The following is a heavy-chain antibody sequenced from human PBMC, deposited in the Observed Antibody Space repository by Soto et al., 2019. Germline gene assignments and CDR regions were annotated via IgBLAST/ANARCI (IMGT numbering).Heavy chain of an antibody. D-gene: IGHD1-7*01. CDR3: AAIRNYDYYYYGMDV. J-gene: IGHJ6*02. CDR2: IVVGSGNT. Sequence: GASVTVSCQAYGFTFTSSAVQWVRQARGQRLEWIGWIVVGSGNTNYAQKFQERVTITRDMSTSTAYMELSSLRSEDTAVYYCAAIRNYDYYYYGMDVWGQGTTVTVS. CDR1: GFTFTSSA. V-gene: IGHV1-58*01.